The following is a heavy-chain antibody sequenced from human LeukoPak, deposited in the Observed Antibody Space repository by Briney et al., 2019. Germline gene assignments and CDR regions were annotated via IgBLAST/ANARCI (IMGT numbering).Heavy chain of an antibody. V-gene: IGHV3-30*02. Sequence: PGGSLRLSCAASGFTFSSYGMHWVRQAPGKGLECVAVIWYDGSNKYYADSVKGRFTISRDNSKNTLYLQMNSLRAEDTAVYYCATLGVGDSSGSYYVTDYWSQAALVTVSS. CDR2: IWYDGSNK. D-gene: IGHD3-22*01. CDR1: GFTFSSYG. J-gene: IGHJ4*01. CDR3: ATLGVGDSSGSYYVTDY.